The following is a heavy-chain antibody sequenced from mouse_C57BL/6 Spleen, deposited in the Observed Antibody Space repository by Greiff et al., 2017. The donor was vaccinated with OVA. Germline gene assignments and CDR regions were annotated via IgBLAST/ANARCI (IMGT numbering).Heavy chain of an antibody. V-gene: IGHV3-1*01. CDR1: GYSITSGYD. Sequence: EVKLMESGPGMVKPSQSLSLTCTVTGYSITSGYDWHWIRHFPGNKLEWMGYISYSGSTNYNPSLKSRISITHDTSKNHFFLKLNSVTTEDTATYYCARGNSNFSFAYWGQGTLVTVSA. D-gene: IGHD2-5*01. CDR3: ARGNSNFSFAY. CDR2: ISYSGST. J-gene: IGHJ3*01.